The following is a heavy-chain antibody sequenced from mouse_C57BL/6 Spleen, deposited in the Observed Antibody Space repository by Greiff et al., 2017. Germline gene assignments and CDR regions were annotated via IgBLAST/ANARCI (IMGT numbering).Heavy chain of an antibody. CDR2: IYWDDDK. V-gene: IGHV8-12*01. J-gene: IGHJ3*01. D-gene: IGHD1-1*01. CDR3: ARPYGSSSAWFAY. CDR1: GFSLSTSGMG. Sequence: QVTLKESGPGILQSSQTLSLTCSFSGFSLSTSGMGVSWIRQPSGKGLEWLAHIYWDDDKRYNPSLKSRLTISKDTSRNQVFLKSTSVDTADTATYYCARPYGSSSAWFAYWGQGTLVTVSA.